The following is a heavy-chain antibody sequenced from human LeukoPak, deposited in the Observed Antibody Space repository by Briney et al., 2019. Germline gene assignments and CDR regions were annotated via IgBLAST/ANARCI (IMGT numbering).Heavy chain of an antibody. V-gene: IGHV4-30-4*08. D-gene: IGHD3-22*01. Sequence: SETLSLTCTVSGNSINSGDYYWSWIRQPPGKGLEWIGYIYYSGSTYYNPSLRSRVTISVDTSKHQFSLRLSSVTAADTAVYYCAGSLNFYDNRGYYFDYWGQGSLVTVSS. CDR1: GNSINSGDYY. J-gene: IGHJ4*02. CDR3: AGSLNFYDNRGYYFDY. CDR2: IYYSGST.